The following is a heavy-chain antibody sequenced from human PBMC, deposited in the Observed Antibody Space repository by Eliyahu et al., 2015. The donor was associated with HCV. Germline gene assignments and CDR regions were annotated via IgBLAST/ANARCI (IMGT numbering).Heavy chain of an antibody. V-gene: IGHV3-33*01. CDR2: IWYDGSNK. CDR1: GFPLSSYG. CDR3: ARDRDAFDI. J-gene: IGHJ3*02. Sequence: QVQLVESGGGVVQPGRSLRLSCAASGFPLSSYGMHWVRQAPGKGLEWVAVIWYDGSNKYYADSVKGRFTISRDNSKNTLYLQMNSLRAEDTAVYYCARDRDAFDIWGQGTMVTVSS.